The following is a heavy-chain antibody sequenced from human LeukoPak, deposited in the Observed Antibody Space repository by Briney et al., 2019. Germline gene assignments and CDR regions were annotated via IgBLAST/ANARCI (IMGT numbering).Heavy chain of an antibody. CDR2: ISAYNGNT. V-gene: IGHV1-18*01. CDR1: GYTFTSYG. Sequence: GASVKVSCKASGYTFTSYGISWVRQAPGQGLEWMGWISAYNGNTNYAQKLQGRVTMTTDTSTSTAYMELRSLRSDDTAVYYCARVEQLQDHYYFYMDVWGKGTTVTVSS. D-gene: IGHD6-19*01. J-gene: IGHJ6*03. CDR3: ARVEQLQDHYYFYMDV.